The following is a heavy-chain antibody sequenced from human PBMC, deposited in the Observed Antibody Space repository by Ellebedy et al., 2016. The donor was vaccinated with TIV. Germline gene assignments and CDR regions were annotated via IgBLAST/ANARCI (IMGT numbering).Heavy chain of an antibody. CDR2: IYYSGST. D-gene: IGHD3-10*01. Sequence: SETLSLXXTVSGGSISSYYWSWIRQPPGKGLEWIGYIYYSGSTNYNPSLKSRVTISVDTSKNQFSLKLSSVTAADTAVYYCARTPGYYGSGSYYWFDPWGQGTLVTVSS. CDR3: ARTPGYYGSGSYYWFDP. J-gene: IGHJ5*02. V-gene: IGHV4-59*12. CDR1: GGSISSYY.